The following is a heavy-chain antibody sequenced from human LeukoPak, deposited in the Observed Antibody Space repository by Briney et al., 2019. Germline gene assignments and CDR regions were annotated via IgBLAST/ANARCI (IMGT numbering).Heavy chain of an antibody. CDR1: GGSIIGSY. D-gene: IGHD3-22*01. CDR3: ARSRNYDSTGYNPTYYFDS. CDR2: IYNTVDV. Sequence: SETLSLTCTVSGGSIIGSYWTWLRQSPGGALEYIGYIYNTVDVNYSPSLKSRVTISIDMSRSQFSLRLKSVTAADTAIYYCARSRNYDSTGYNPTYYFDSWGQGALVTVSS. J-gene: IGHJ4*02. V-gene: IGHV4-59*01.